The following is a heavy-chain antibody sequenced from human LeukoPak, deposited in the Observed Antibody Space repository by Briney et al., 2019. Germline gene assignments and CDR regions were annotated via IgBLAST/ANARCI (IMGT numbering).Heavy chain of an antibody. J-gene: IGHJ4*02. D-gene: IGHD6-19*01. V-gene: IGHV4-39*07. CDR3: ARGDSNAWYPRGLHFDY. CDR1: GDSISRNKYY. Sequence: SETLSLICSVSGDSISRNKYYWGWIRQPPGMGLEWIGSIYYSGDTYYNSSLESRVTISVDTSRTHFSLKLSSVTAADTAVYYCARGDSNAWYPRGLHFDYWGQGTLVSVSS. CDR2: IYYSGDT.